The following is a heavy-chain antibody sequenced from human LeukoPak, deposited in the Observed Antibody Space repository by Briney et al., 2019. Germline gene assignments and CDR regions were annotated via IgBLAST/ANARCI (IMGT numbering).Heavy chain of an antibody. V-gene: IGHV3-48*03. CDR1: GFTFSTYE. J-gene: IGHJ4*02. CDR3: ARDRSIVGATTFDY. Sequence: GGSLRLSCAASGFTFSTYEMNWVRQAPGKGLEWVSYISSSGSTIYYADSVKGRFTISRDNAKNSLYLQMNSLRAEDTAVYYCARDRSIVGATTFDYWGQGTLVTVSS. CDR2: ISSSGSTI. D-gene: IGHD1-26*01.